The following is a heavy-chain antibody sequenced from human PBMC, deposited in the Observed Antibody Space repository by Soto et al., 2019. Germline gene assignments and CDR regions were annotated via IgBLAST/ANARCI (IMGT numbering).Heavy chain of an antibody. D-gene: IGHD3-22*01. CDR3: TRGGFYYYDSSGYYDY. CDR2: IYYSGST. CDR1: GGSISSYY. V-gene: IGHV4-59*01. Sequence: SETLSLTCTDSGGSISSYYWSWIRQPPGKGLEWIGYIYYSGSTNYNPSLKSRVTISVDTSKNQFPLKLTSVTAADTAVYFCTRGGFYYYDSSGYYDYWGQGALVTVSS. J-gene: IGHJ4*02.